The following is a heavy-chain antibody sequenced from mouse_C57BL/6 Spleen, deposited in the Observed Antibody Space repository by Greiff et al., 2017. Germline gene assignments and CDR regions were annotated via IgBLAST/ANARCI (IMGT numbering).Heavy chain of an antibody. CDR3: AREENDYDLDY. V-gene: IGHV1-4*01. J-gene: IGHJ2*01. CDR2: INPSSGYT. D-gene: IGHD2-4*01. Sequence: VQLVESGAELARPGASVKMSCKASGYTFTSYTMHWVKQRPGQGLEWIGYINPSSGYTKYNQKFKDKATLTADKSSRTAYMQLSSLTSDDSAVYYCAREENDYDLDYWGQGSTLTVSS. CDR1: GYTFTSYT.